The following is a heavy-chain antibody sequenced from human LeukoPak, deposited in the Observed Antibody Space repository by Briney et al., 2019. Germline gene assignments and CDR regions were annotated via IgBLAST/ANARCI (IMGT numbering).Heavy chain of an antibody. D-gene: IGHD2-8*01. CDR3: ARHEHCTNGVCYSNYYYYMDV. Sequence: PGESLKISCKGSGYSFTSYWIGWVRQMPGKGLEWMGIIYPDDSDTRYSPSFEGQVIISVDKSISTAYLQWSSLKASDTATYYCARHEHCTNGVCYSNYYYYMDVWGKGTTVTVSS. CDR1: GYSFTSYW. CDR2: IYPDDSDT. V-gene: IGHV5-51*01. J-gene: IGHJ6*03.